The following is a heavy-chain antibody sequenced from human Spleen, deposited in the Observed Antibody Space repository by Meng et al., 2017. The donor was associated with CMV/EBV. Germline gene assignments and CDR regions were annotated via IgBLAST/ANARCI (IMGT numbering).Heavy chain of an antibody. D-gene: IGHD4-23*01. CDR1: GFTFRLYA. CDR3: ATAFYGGNSPDY. V-gene: IGHV3-30*04. CDR2: ISDDGSNK. J-gene: IGHJ4*02. Sequence: CAASGFTFRLYAMHWVRQAPGKGLEWLAVISDDGSNKYYADSVKGRFTISRDNSKNTLYLQMNSLRAEDTALYYCATAFYGGNSPDYWGQGTLVTVSS.